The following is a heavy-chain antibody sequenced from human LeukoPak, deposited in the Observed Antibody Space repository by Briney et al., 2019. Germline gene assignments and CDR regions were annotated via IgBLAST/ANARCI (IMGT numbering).Heavy chain of an antibody. D-gene: IGHD1-26*01. CDR1: GGSISSYY. Sequence: SETLSLTCTVSGGSISSYYWSWIRQPPGKGLEWIGYIYYSGNTNYNPSLKSRVTMSVDTSKNQFSLKLSSVTAADMAVYYCARDIVGVTRAFGYWGQGTLATVSS. V-gene: IGHV4-59*01. CDR3: ARDIVGVTRAFGY. J-gene: IGHJ4*02. CDR2: IYYSGNT.